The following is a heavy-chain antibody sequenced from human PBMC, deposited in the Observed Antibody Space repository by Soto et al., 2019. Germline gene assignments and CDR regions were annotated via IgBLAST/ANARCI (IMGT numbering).Heavy chain of an antibody. D-gene: IGHD3-22*01. CDR1: GGTFSSYA. CDR2: IIPIFGTA. J-gene: IGHJ4*02. Sequence: SVKVSCKASGGTFSSYAISWVRQAPGQGLEWMGGIIPIFGTANYAQKFQGRVTITADESTSTAYMELSSLRSEDTAVYYCARWVKDYYDSSGYYFDYWGQGTLVTVPQ. V-gene: IGHV1-69*13. CDR3: ARWVKDYYDSSGYYFDY.